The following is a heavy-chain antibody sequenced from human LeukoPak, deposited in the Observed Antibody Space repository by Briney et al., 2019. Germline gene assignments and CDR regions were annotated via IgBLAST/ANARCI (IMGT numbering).Heavy chain of an antibody. CDR2: ISYDGSNK. D-gene: IGHD6-19*01. CDR1: RFTLSSYG. CDR3: AKDRDIAVAAPFDY. Sequence: GGSLRLSCAASRFTLSSYGMHWVRQAPGKGLEWVAVISYDGSNKYYADSVKGRFTISRDNSKNTLYLQMNSLRAEDTAVYYCAKDRDIAVAAPFDYWGQGTLVTVSS. V-gene: IGHV3-30*18. J-gene: IGHJ4*02.